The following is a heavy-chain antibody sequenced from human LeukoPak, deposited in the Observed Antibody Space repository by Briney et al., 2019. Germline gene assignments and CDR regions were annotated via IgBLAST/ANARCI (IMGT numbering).Heavy chain of an antibody. D-gene: IGHD2-2*01. V-gene: IGHV1-18*01. CDR2: ISAYNGNT. J-gene: IGHJ6*02. Sequence: ASVKVSFKASGYTFTSYGISWVRQAPGQGLEWMGWISAYNGNTNYAQKLQGRVTMTTDTSTSTAYMELRSLRSDDTAVYYCARDLCSSTSCYLDYYYYYGMDVWGQGTTVTVSS. CDR1: GYTFTSYG. CDR3: ARDLCSSTSCYLDYYYYYGMDV.